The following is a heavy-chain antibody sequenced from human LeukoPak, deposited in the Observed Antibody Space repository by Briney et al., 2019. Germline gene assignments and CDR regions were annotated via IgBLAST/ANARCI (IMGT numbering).Heavy chain of an antibody. Sequence: GGSLRLPCAASGFTFTSYSMNEVRQAPGKGLEWVSTISSGGGSTYYADSVKGRFTISRDNSKNTLYLQVNSLRAEDTAVYYCAKGGKWDVTPFDYWGQGTLVTVSS. CDR2: ISSGGGST. J-gene: IGHJ4*02. CDR1: GFTFTSYS. V-gene: IGHV3-23*01. CDR3: AKGGKWDVTPFDY. D-gene: IGHD1-26*01.